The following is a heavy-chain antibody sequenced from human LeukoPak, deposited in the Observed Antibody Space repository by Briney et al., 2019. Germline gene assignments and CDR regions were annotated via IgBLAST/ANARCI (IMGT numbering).Heavy chain of an antibody. CDR3: AKSNGYGLVDI. Sequence: PSETQSLPCTVSGGSIRTSNEYWGWIRQPPGKGLQWIGNIFYSHSTYYSPSLRSRVTISLDTSRNHYSTKLNSVTAADTAVYYCAKSNGYGLVDIWGQGTMVTVSS. D-gene: IGHD3-10*01. V-gene: IGHV4-39*07. J-gene: IGHJ3*02. CDR1: GGSIRTSNEY. CDR2: IFYSHST.